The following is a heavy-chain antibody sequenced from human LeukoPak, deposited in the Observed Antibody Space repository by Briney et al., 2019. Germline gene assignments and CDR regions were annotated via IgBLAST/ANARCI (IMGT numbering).Heavy chain of an antibody. Sequence: SETLSLTCTVSGGSISSYYWSWIRQPAGKGLEWIGRIYTSGSTNYNPSLKSRVTMSVDTSKNQFSLKLSSVTAADTAVYYCARHARSFSYSSSPDYYFDYWGQGTLVTVSS. J-gene: IGHJ4*02. CDR2: IYTSGST. V-gene: IGHV4-4*07. D-gene: IGHD6-6*01. CDR1: GGSISSYY. CDR3: ARHARSFSYSSSPDYYFDY.